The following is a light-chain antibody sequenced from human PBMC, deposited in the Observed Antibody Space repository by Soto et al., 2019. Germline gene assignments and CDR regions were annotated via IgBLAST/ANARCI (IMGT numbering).Light chain of an antibody. CDR1: QSVSSY. V-gene: IGKV3-11*01. Sequence: EIVLTQSPATLSLSPGERATLSCRASQSVSSYLAWYQQKPGQAPRLLIYDASNRATGIPARFGGSGSGTDFTLTISSLEPEDFAVYYCQQRSNWPPGMYTFGQGTKLEIK. J-gene: IGKJ2*01. CDR2: DAS. CDR3: QQRSNWPPGMYT.